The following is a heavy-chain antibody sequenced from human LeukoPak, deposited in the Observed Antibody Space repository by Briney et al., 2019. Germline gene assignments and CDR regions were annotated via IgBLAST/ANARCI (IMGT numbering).Heavy chain of an antibody. CDR1: GFIFGSYA. D-gene: IGHD2-2*01. V-gene: IGHV3-23*01. CDR2: ITGSGGTT. CDR3: AKDPLKYQFLSLDS. Sequence: GGSLRLSCAASGSGFIFGSYAMSWVRQTPGKGLEWVSSITGSGGTTHYADSVKGRFTISRDNSKNTVYLQMSSLTNEDTAVYYCAKDPLKYQFLSLDSWGQGTLVTVTS. J-gene: IGHJ4*02.